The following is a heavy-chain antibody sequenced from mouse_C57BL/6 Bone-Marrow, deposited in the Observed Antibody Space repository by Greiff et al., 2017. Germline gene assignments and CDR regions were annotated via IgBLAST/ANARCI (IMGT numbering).Heavy chain of an antibody. V-gene: IGHV1-64*01. CDR3: SRMSFAWFAY. J-gene: IGHJ3*01. Sequence: QVQLQQPGAELVKPGASVKLSCKASGYTFTSYWMHWVKQRPGPGLEWIGMIQPNSGSTNYNEKFKSKATLTVDNSSSTAYMQLSSLTSEDASVYYCSRMSFAWFAYWGQGTLVTVSA. CDR2: IQPNSGST. CDR1: GYTFTSYW.